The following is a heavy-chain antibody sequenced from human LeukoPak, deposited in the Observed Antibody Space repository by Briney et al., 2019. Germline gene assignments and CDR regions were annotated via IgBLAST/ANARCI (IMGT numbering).Heavy chain of an antibody. Sequence: SETLSLTCTVSGGSISSGSYYWSWIRQPAGKGLEWIGRIYTSGSTNYNPSLKSRVTISVDTSKNQFSLKLSSVTAADTAVYYCARVLNYDFWSGYPSDYYYMDVWGEGTTVTVSS. V-gene: IGHV4-61*02. CDR3: ARVLNYDFWSGYPSDYYYMDV. D-gene: IGHD3-3*01. CDR2: IYTSGST. CDR1: GGSISSGSYY. J-gene: IGHJ6*03.